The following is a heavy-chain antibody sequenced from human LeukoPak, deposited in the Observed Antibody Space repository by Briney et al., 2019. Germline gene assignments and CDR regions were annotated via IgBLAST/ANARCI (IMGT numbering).Heavy chain of an antibody. D-gene: IGHD1-26*01. CDR2: IWYDGSNK. CDR3: ARTSGSYHRDYFDY. Sequence: GGSLRLSCAASGFTFSSYGMHWVRQAPGKGLEWAAVIWYDGSNKYYADSVKGRFTISRDNSKNTLYLQMNSLRAEDTAVYYCARTSGSYHRDYFDYWGQGTLVTVSS. V-gene: IGHV3-33*01. CDR1: GFTFSSYG. J-gene: IGHJ4*02.